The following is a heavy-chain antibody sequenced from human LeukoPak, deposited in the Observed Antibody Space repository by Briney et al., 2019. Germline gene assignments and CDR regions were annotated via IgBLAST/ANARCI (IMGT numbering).Heavy chain of an antibody. D-gene: IGHD3/OR15-3a*01. CDR3: ARQTGSGLFTLP. V-gene: IGHV4-39*01. CDR2: IYYTGNT. Sequence: TFSSYGMSWVRQPPGKGLEWIGSIYYTGNTYYNASLKSRVTISIDTSKNQISLRLTSVTATDTAMYYCARQTGSGLFTLPGGQGTLVTVSS. J-gene: IGHJ4*02. CDR1: TFSSYG.